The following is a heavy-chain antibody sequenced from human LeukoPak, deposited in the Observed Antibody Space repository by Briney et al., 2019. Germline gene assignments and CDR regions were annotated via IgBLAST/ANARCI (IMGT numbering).Heavy chain of an antibody. V-gene: IGHV3-48*03. J-gene: IGHJ3*02. Sequence: GGSLRLSCAASGFTFSSYEMIWVRQAPGKGLEWVSYISSSGSTIYYADSVKGRFTISRDNAKNSLYLQMNSLRAEDTAVYYCARDSYGDYAFDIWGQGTMVTVSS. CDR3: ARDSYGDYAFDI. CDR1: GFTFSSYE. D-gene: IGHD4-17*01. CDR2: ISSSGSTI.